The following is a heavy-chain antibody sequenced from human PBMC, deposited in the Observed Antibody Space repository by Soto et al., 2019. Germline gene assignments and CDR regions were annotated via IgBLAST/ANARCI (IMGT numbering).Heavy chain of an antibody. V-gene: IGHV3-23*01. Sequence: GGSLRLSFAASGFTFSSYAMSWVRQAPGKGLEWVSSISCSGGSTYYADSVKVRFTISRDNSNNTLYLQMNSLRAEDTAVYYCAKAPAGWNYNIIYFDXWGKGTLFTVSX. J-gene: IGHJ4*02. D-gene: IGHD1-7*01. CDR2: ISCSGGST. CDR3: AKAPAGWNYNIIYFDX. CDR1: GFTFSSYA.